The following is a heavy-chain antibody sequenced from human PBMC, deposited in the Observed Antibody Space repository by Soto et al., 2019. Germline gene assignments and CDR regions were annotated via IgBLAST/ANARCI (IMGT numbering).Heavy chain of an antibody. D-gene: IGHD5-18*01. V-gene: IGHV3-74*01. CDR3: ASLIQRSSIYYYCMDF. Sequence: HPGGSLRLSCAASGFTFSYYWMHWVRQAPGQGLVWVSRIHSDGSSTTYADSVKGRFTISRDNAKNTLYLQMNSLRDEDTAVYYCASLIQRSSIYYYCMDFWRQGTTVTVSS. CDR1: GFTFSYYW. CDR2: IHSDGSST. J-gene: IGHJ6*02.